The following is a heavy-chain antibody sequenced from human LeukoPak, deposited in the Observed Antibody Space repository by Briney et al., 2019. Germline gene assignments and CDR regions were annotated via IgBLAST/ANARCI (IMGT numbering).Heavy chain of an antibody. Sequence: SETLSLTCTVSGGSISSSSYYWGWIRQPPGKGLEWIGCIYYSGSTYYNPSLKSRVTISVDTSKNQFSLKLSSVTAADTAVYYCARHAYCSGGSCYGNSYYYYYGMDVWGQGTTVTVSS. V-gene: IGHV4-39*01. D-gene: IGHD2-15*01. J-gene: IGHJ6*02. CDR3: ARHAYCSGGSCYGNSYYYYYGMDV. CDR1: GGSISSSSYY. CDR2: IYYSGST.